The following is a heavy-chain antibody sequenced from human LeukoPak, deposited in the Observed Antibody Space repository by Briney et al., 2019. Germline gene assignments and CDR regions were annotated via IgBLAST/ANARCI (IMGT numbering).Heavy chain of an antibody. Sequence: PSETLSLTCTVSGGSISSSSYYWGWIRQPPGKGLGWIGSIYYSGRSYYNPSLKSRITISVNTTNTQFSLKLSPVTDAAPALYYCARDYHATDDAFDIWGQGTMVTVSS. CDR1: GGSISSSSYY. CDR3: ARDYHATDDAFDI. CDR2: IYYSGRS. J-gene: IGHJ3*02. D-gene: IGHD4/OR15-4a*01. V-gene: IGHV4-39*01.